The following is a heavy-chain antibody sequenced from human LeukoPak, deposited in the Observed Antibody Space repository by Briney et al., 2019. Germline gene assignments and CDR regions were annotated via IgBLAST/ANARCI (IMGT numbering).Heavy chain of an antibody. Sequence: SETLSLTCTVSGGSISSYYWSWIRQPPGKGLECIGYIHYSGSTNYNPSLKSRVTISVDTSKNQFSLKLSSVTAADTAVYYCARGSYYDFWSGYYISFYFDYWGQGTLVTVSS. CDR2: IHYSGST. J-gene: IGHJ4*02. D-gene: IGHD3-3*01. CDR1: GGSISSYY. V-gene: IGHV4-59*12. CDR3: ARGSYYDFWSGYYISFYFDY.